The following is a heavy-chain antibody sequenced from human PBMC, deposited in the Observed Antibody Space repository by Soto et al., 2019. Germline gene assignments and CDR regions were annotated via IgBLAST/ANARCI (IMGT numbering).Heavy chain of an antibody. D-gene: IGHD3-22*01. J-gene: IGHJ4*02. CDR1: GFTFSAYG. Sequence: QVQLVESGGGVVQPGRSLRLSCAASGFTFSAYGMHWVRQAPGKGLEWVAVISFDGRNDYYADSVKGRFTISRDNSKNTFFLQMTSLSAAATAVHYCAKTTDSHTGDSRGRGALLDYWGQGTLVTVSS. CDR3: AKTTDSHTGDSRGRGALLDY. V-gene: IGHV3-30*18. CDR2: ISFDGRND.